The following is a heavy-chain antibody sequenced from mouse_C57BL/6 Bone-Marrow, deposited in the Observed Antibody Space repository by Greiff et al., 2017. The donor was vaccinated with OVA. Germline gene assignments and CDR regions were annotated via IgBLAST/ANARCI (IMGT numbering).Heavy chain of an antibody. V-gene: IGHV1-64*01. CDR3: ARKTTVVASWYFDD. CDR1: GYTFTSYW. J-gene: IGHJ2*01. D-gene: IGHD1-1*01. Sequence: VQLQQPGAELVKPGASVKLSCKASGYTFTSYWMHWVKQRPGQGLEWIGMIHPNSGSTNYNEKFKSKATLTVDKSSSTAYMQLSSLTSEDSAVYYCARKTTVVASWYFDDWGQGTTLTVSS. CDR2: IHPNSGST.